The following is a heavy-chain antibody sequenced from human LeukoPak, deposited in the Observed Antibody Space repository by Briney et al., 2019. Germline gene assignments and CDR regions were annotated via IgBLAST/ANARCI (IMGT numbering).Heavy chain of an antibody. V-gene: IGHV3-30-3*01. Sequence: GGSLRLSCAASGFTFSSYAMHWVRQAPGKGLEWVAVISYDGSNKYYADSVKGRFTISRDNSKNTLYLQMNSLRAEDTAVYYCAKDRRDCSSTSCYSFDYWGQGTLVTVSS. CDR3: AKDRRDCSSTSCYSFDY. CDR2: ISYDGSNK. J-gene: IGHJ4*02. D-gene: IGHD2-2*01. CDR1: GFTFSSYA.